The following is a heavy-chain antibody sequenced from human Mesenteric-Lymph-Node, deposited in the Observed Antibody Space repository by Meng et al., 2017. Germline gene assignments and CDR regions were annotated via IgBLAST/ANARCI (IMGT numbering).Heavy chain of an antibody. J-gene: IGHJ4*02. D-gene: IGHD6-19*01. Sequence: GESLKISCAASGFTFSSYGMHWVRQAPGKGLEWVAVIWYDGSNKYYAASVKGRFTISRDNSKNTLYLQMNNLRAEDTAVYYCARDRAVAGNFDYWGQGTLVTVSS. CDR1: GFTFSSYG. V-gene: IGHV3-33*01. CDR3: ARDRAVAGNFDY. CDR2: IWYDGSNK.